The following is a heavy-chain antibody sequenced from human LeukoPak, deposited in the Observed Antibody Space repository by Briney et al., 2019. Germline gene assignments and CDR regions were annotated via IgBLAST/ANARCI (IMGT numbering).Heavy chain of an antibody. CDR1: GFTFSSYG. J-gene: IGHJ4*02. D-gene: IGHD1-26*01. CDR2: LYSGGDT. CDR3: ARAKVGAAGFFAY. Sequence: GGSLRLSCAASGFTFSSYGMHWVRQAPGKGLEWVSVLYSGGDTYYADSVEGRFSISRDNSKNTLYLEVKSLRADDTAVYYCARAKVGAAGFFAYWGQGTLVTVSS. V-gene: IGHV3-53*01.